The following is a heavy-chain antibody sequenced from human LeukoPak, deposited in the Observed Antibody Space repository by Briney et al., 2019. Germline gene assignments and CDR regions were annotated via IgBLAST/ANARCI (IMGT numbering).Heavy chain of an antibody. J-gene: IGHJ3*02. CDR3: ARDSPTLAAAGTGWAFDI. CDR2: IYYSGST. CDR1: GGSISSYY. Sequence: SETLSLTCTVSGGSISSYYWSWIRQPPGKGLEWLGYIYYSGSTNYNPSLKSRVTISVDTSKNQFSLKLSSVTAADTAVYYCARDSPTLAAAGTGWAFDIWGQGTMVTVSS. D-gene: IGHD6-13*01. V-gene: IGHV4-59*01.